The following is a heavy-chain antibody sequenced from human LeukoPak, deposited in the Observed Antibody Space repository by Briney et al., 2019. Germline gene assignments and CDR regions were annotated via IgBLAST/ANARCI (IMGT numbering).Heavy chain of an antibody. V-gene: IGHV4-59*01. CDR2: IYYSGST. CDR1: GGSISTYY. Sequence: SETLSLTCTVSGGSISTYYWSWIRQPPGKGLEWIGYIYYSGSTNYNPSLKSRVTIYLDTSKSQFSLKLRSVTAADTAVYYCASIYSSGYYPIGYWGQGTLVTVSS. CDR3: ASIYSSGYYPIGY. D-gene: IGHD6-19*01. J-gene: IGHJ4*02.